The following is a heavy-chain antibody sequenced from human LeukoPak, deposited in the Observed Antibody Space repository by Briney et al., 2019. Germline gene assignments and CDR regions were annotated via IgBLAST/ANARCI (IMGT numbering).Heavy chain of an antibody. V-gene: IGHV3-64*04. Sequence: GGSLRLSCSASGFTFSHYAMHWVLQAPGRGLKYVSGISSNGGSTYYADSVKGRFTISRDNSKNTLYLQMNSLRAEDTAVYYCAKDTDSRTSSWADYWGQGTLVTVSS. CDR1: GFTFSHYA. D-gene: IGHD6-13*01. CDR3: AKDTDSRTSSWADY. J-gene: IGHJ4*02. CDR2: ISSNGGST.